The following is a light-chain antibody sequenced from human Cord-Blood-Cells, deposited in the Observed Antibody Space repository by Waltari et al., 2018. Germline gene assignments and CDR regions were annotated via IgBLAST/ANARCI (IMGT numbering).Light chain of an antibody. J-gene: IGLJ2*01. CDR2: EVS. V-gene: IGLV2-14*01. CDR3: SSYTSSSPVV. Sequence: QSALTQPASVSGSPGQSITLSCTGTSSDVGGYHYVSRYQQNPGKAPKLMIYEVSNRPSGVSNRLSGSKSGNTASLTISGRQAEDEADYYCSSYTSSSPVVFGGGTKLTVL. CDR1: SSDVGGYHY.